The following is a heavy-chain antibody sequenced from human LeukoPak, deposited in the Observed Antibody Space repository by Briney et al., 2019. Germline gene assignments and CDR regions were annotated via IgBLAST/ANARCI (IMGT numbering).Heavy chain of an antibody. CDR1: GYTFTGYY. V-gene: IGHV1-2*04. D-gene: IGHD6-19*01. CDR3: ARGSSGWYAVPWFDP. CDR2: INPNSGGT. J-gene: IGHJ5*02. Sequence: ASVKVSCKASGYTFTGYYMHWVRQAPGQGLEWMGWINPNSGGTNYAQKFQGWVTMTRDMSISTAYMELSRLRSDDTAVYYCARGSSGWYAVPWFDPWGQGTLVTVSS.